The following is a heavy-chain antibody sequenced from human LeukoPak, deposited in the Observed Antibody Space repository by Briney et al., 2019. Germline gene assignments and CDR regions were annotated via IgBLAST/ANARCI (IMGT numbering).Heavy chain of an antibody. V-gene: IGHV4-34*01. J-gene: IGHJ6*03. D-gene: IGHD4-11*01. CDR2: INHSGST. CDR3: ARRMTTATAGYYYYMDV. Sequence: SETLSLTCAVYGGSFSGYYWSWIRQPPGKGLEWIGEINHSGSTNSNPSLKSRVTISVDTSKNQFSLKLSSVTAADTAVYYCARRMTTATAGYYYYMDVWGKGTTVTVSS. CDR1: GGSFSGYY.